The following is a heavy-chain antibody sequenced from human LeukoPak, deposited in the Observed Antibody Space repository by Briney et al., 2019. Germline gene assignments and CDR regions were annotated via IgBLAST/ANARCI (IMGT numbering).Heavy chain of an antibody. CDR3: ARGGYYTLDYYYYMEV. V-gene: IGHV4-59*01. Sequence: SETLSLTCTVSGGSISSYYWSWIRQAPGKGLEWIGYIYYSGGTNYDPSLKSRVTMSVDTSKNQFSLKVTSVTAADTAVYYCARGGYYTLDYYYYMEVWGKGTTVTVSS. CDR1: GGSISSYY. CDR2: IYYSGGT. J-gene: IGHJ6*03. D-gene: IGHD3-3*01.